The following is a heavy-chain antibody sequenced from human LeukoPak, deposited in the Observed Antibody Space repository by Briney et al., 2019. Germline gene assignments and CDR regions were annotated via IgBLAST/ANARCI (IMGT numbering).Heavy chain of an antibody. V-gene: IGHV4-4*09. CDR2: IHTSGST. CDR1: GASISGYY. Sequence: SETLSLTCTVSGASISGYYWSWLRQPPGKELEWRGYIHTSGSTRFNPSLQSRVTLSFDTSKDQFSLKLTSLTAADTVVYYCARHLSSTSYPFYYYLDVWGKGTTVTVSS. CDR3: ARHLSSTSYPFYYYLDV. D-gene: IGHD2-2*02. J-gene: IGHJ6*03.